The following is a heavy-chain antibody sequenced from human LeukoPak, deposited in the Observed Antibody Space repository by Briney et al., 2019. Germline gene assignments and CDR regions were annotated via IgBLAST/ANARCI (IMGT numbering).Heavy chain of an antibody. Sequence: SVKVSCTASGGTFSSYAISWVRQAPGQGLEWMGGIIPIFGTANYAQKFQGRVTITADESTSTAYMELSSLRSEDTAVYYCARDRGYSGYDPLNWFDPWGQGTLVTVSS. J-gene: IGHJ5*02. V-gene: IGHV1-69*13. CDR1: GGTFSSYA. CDR2: IIPIFGTA. CDR3: ARDRGYSGYDPLNWFDP. D-gene: IGHD5-12*01.